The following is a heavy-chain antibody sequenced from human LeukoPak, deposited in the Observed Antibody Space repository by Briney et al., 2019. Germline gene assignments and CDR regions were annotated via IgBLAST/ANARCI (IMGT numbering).Heavy chain of an antibody. Sequence: PGGSLRLSCAASGFTFSTYAVNWVRQAPGKGLEWASTISGSGDSTYYADSVKGRFTISRDNSKDTLYLQMSSVRVDDTAVYYCAKAAGYYYYYGMDVWGQGTTVTVSS. CDR2: ISGSGDST. CDR3: AKAAGYYYYYGMDV. V-gene: IGHV3-23*01. J-gene: IGHJ6*02. CDR1: GFTFSTYA. D-gene: IGHD6-13*01.